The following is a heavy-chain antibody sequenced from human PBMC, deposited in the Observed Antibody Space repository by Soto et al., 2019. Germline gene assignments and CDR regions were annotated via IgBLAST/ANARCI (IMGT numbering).Heavy chain of an antibody. D-gene: IGHD4-4*01. CDR1: GFTFSSYA. J-gene: IGHJ4*02. Sequence: GGSLRLSCAASGFTFSSYAMHWVRQAPGKGLEWVAVISYDGSNKYYADSVKGRFTISRDNSKNTLYLQMNSLRAEDTAVYYCARRDDFGSYESHFWGQGTQVTVSS. CDR2: ISYDGSNK. CDR3: ARRDDFGSYESHF. V-gene: IGHV3-30-3*01.